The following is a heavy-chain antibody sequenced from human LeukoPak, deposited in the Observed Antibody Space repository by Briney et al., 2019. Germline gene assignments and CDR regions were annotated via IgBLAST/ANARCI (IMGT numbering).Heavy chain of an antibody. Sequence: GGSLRLSCAASGFTFSTYTMNWVRQAPGKGLEWVSSISASTSYINYADSVKGRITISRDNAENSLYLQMNSLRAEDTAVYYCARDRGADYWGQGTLVTVSS. CDR1: GFTFSTYT. J-gene: IGHJ4*02. CDR3: ARDRGADY. V-gene: IGHV3-21*01. CDR2: ISASTSYI. D-gene: IGHD5-12*01.